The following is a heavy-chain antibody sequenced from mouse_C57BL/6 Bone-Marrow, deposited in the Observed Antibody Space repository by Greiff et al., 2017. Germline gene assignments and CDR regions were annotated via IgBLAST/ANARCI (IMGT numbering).Heavy chain of an antibody. CDR3: VQLWYFDV. CDR2: IHPNSGST. CDR1: W. Sequence: VQLQQPGAELVKPGASVKLSYWMHWVKQRPGQGLEWIGMIHPNSGSTNYNEKFKGKATLTVDNSSSTTYLQRRSLTSDDVAFYYCVQLWYFDVWGTGTTVTVSS. J-gene: IGHJ1*03. V-gene: IGHV1-64*01. D-gene: IGHD4-1*02.